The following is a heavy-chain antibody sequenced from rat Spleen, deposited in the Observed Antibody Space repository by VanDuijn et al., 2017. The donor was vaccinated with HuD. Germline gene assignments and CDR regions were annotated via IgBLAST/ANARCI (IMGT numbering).Heavy chain of an antibody. CDR1: VFTFNNYW. D-gene: IGHD1-1*01. V-gene: IGHV5-31*01. CDR3: TRTGITTVPY. Sequence: EVQLVESGGGLVQPGSSLRLSCVASVFTFNNYWMTCVPQAPGKGLEWFASITNTGGSTYYPDSVKGRFTISRDNATSTLYLRRNILRSEDTATYYCTRTGITTVPYWCQGVMVTVSS. CDR2: ITNTGGST. J-gene: IGHJ2*01.